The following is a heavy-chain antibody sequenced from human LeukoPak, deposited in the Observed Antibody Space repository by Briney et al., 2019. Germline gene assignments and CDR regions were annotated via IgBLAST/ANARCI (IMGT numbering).Heavy chain of an antibody. Sequence: SETLSLTCTVSGGFISSYYWSWIRQPPGKGLEWIGYIYTSGSTNYNPSLKSRVTISVDTSKNQFSLKLSSVTAADTAVYYCATTSDTAMVSYYGYYYMDVWGKGTTVTVSS. J-gene: IGHJ6*03. V-gene: IGHV4-4*09. CDR3: ATTSDTAMVSYYGYYYMDV. CDR1: GGFISSYY. CDR2: IYTSGST. D-gene: IGHD5-18*01.